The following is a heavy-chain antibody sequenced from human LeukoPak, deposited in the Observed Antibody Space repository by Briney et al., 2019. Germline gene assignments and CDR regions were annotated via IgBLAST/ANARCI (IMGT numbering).Heavy chain of an antibody. CDR1: GGSISSSNYY. Sequence: PSETLSLTCTVSGGSISSSNYYWGWIRQPPGKGLEWIGSIYYRGTTYYNSSLKNRVTLSVDTSKNQFSLKLSSVTAADTAVYYCARDSGIQLWTQFDYWGQGTLVTVSS. J-gene: IGHJ4*02. CDR2: IYYRGTT. V-gene: IGHV4-39*07. D-gene: IGHD5-18*01. CDR3: ARDSGIQLWTQFDY.